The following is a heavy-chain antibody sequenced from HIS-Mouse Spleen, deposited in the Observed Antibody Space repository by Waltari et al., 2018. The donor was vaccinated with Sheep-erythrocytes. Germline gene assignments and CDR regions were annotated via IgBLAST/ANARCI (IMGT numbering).Heavy chain of an antibody. CDR3: AQTGATTPHFDY. CDR2: IIPILGIA. J-gene: IGHJ4*02. Sequence: QVQLVQSGAEVKKPGSSVKVSCKASGGPLRISAISWVRQAPGQGLEWMGRIIPILGIANYAQKFQGRVTITADKSTSTAYMELSSLRSEDTAVYYCAQTGATTPHFDYWGQGTLVTVSS. D-gene: IGHD1-26*01. CDR1: GGPLRISA. V-gene: IGHV1-69*04.